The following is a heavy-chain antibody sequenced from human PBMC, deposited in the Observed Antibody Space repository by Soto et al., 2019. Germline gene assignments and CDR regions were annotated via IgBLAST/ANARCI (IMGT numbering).Heavy chain of an antibody. CDR1: GGSISSCY. V-gene: IGHV4-59*01. CDR2: IYYSGST. D-gene: IGHD2-21*02. Sequence: SETLSLTCTVSGGSISSCYWSWIRQPPGKGLEWIGYIYYSGSTNYNPSLKSRVTISVDTSKNQFSLKLNSVTAADTAVYYCARDLWGYCGTDCYPLDVWGQGTTVTVSS. J-gene: IGHJ6*02. CDR3: ARDLWGYCGTDCYPLDV.